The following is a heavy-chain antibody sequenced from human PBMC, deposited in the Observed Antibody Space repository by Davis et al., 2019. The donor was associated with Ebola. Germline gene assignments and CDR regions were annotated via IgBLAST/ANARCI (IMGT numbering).Heavy chain of an antibody. CDR2: IYSGGST. Sequence: GESLKISCAASGFTVSSNYMSWVRQAPGKGLEWVSVIYSGGSTYYADSVKGRFTISRHNSKNTLYLQMNSLRAEDTAVYYCARTLYFDLWGRGTLVTVSS. V-gene: IGHV3-53*04. CDR3: ARTLYFDL. J-gene: IGHJ2*01. CDR1: GFTVSSNY.